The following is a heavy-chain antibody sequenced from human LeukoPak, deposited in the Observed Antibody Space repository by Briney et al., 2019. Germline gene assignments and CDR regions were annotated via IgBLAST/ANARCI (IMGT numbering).Heavy chain of an antibody. J-gene: IGHJ3*02. CDR1: GGSFSGYY. D-gene: IGHD2-2*01. CDR3: AKDFGRGIVVVPAAFYDAFDI. Sequence: PSETLSLTCAVYGGSFSGYYWSWIRQPPGKGLEWIGEINHSGSTNYNPSLKSRVTISVDTSKNQFSLKLGSVTAADTAVYYCAKDFGRGIVVVPAAFYDAFDIWGQGTMVTVSS. V-gene: IGHV4-34*01. CDR2: INHSGST.